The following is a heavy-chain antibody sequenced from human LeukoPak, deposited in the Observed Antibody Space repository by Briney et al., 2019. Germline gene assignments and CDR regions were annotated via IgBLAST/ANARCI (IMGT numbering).Heavy chain of an antibody. V-gene: IGHV3-23*01. D-gene: IGHD5-18*01. Sequence: GGSLRLSCAASGFTFSSYAMSWVRQAPGKGLEWVSAISGSGGSTYYADSVKGRFTISRDNSKNTLYLQMNSLRAEDTAVYYCAKASLLRGYSYGYGEPFDYWGQGTLVTVSS. J-gene: IGHJ4*02. CDR3: AKASLLRGYSYGYGEPFDY. CDR2: ISGSGGST. CDR1: GFTFSSYA.